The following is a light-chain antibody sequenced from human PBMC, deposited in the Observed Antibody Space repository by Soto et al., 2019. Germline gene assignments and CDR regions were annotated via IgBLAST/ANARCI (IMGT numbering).Light chain of an antibody. J-gene: IGKJ5*01. CDR2: DAS. V-gene: IGKV3-11*01. CDR1: QSVSSH. CDR3: QQRSNWPLT. Sequence: EIVLTQSPATLSLSPGERATVSCRASQSVSSHLAWYQQKRGQAPRLLIYDASSRASGIPARFSGSGSGTDFTLTISSLEPEDFAVYYCQQRSNWPLTFGQGTRLEIK.